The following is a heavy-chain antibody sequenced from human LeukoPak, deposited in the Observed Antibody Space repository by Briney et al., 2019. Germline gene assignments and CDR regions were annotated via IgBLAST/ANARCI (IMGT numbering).Heavy chain of an antibody. Sequence: GGSLRLSCAASGVTFSSYWMHWVRQAPGQGLVWVSRINSDGSSTTYADSVKGRFTISRDNAKNTLYLQMNSLRAEDTAVYYCARDQLYCSGGYCYFDYWGQGTLVTVSS. CDR1: GVTFSSYW. J-gene: IGHJ4*02. CDR2: INSDGSST. CDR3: ARDQLYCSGGYCYFDY. V-gene: IGHV3-74*01. D-gene: IGHD2-15*01.